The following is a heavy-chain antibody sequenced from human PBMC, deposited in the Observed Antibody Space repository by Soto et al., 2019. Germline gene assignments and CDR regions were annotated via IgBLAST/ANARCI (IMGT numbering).Heavy chain of an antibody. CDR2: ITHRGST. D-gene: IGHD6-13*01. V-gene: IGHV4-34*01. Sequence: PSETLSLTCAVSGGSFSSYYWTWIRQPPEKGLEWIGEITHRGSTNYNPSLKSRVTMSVDTSKNQFSLKVTSVTAADTAVYFCARGTQPLAREQQPLDPWGQGTLVTVSS. CDR3: ARGTQPLAREQQPLDP. CDR1: GGSFSSYY. J-gene: IGHJ5*02.